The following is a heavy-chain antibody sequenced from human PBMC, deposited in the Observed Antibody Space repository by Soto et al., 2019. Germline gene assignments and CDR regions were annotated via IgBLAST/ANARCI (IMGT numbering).Heavy chain of an antibody. J-gene: IGHJ3*02. V-gene: IGHV1-3*01. Sequence: ASVKVSCKASGYTFTSYAMHWVRQAPGQRLEWMGWINAGNGSTKYSQKFQGRVTITRDTSASTAYMELSSLRSEDTAVYYCARGPALSRDAFEIWGQGTMVTVSS. CDR3: ARGPALSRDAFEI. CDR1: GYTFTSYA. CDR2: INAGNGST.